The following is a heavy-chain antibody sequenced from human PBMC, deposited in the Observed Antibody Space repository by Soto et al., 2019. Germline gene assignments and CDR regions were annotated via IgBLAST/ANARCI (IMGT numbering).Heavy chain of an antibody. D-gene: IGHD3-3*01. CDR1: GFTFSDYY. J-gene: IGHJ6*01. CDR2: ISSSSSYT. Sequence: GGSLRLSCAASGFTFSDYYMSWIRQAPGKGLEWVSYISSSSSYTNYADSVKGRFTISRDNAKNSLYLQMNSLRAEDTAVYYCAQAGYYDFCSGYYTRPGYGMDVWGQGTTVTVSS. V-gene: IGHV3-11*06. CDR3: AQAGYYDFCSGYYTRPGYGMDV.